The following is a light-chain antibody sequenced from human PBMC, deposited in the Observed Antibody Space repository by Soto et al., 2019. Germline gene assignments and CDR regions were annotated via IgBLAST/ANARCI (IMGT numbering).Light chain of an antibody. CDR3: SSTAGNNNVV. CDR1: SSDVGGHNY. CDR2: EVS. V-gene: IGLV2-8*01. J-gene: IGLJ3*02. Sequence: QSALTQSPSASGSPGQSVTISCTGTSSDVGGHNYVSWYQHHPGKAPKLIIYEVSKRPSGVPDRFSGSKSANTASLTVSGLQAEDEAFYYCSSTAGNNNVVFGGGTKVTVL.